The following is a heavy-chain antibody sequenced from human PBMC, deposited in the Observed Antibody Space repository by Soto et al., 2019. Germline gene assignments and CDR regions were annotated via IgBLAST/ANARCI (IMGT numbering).Heavy chain of an antibody. CDR1: GGSISSSSQY. D-gene: IGHD6-25*01. CDR3: AREGMAAPVENYSYGVDV. J-gene: IGHJ6*02. Sequence: QLQLQESGPGLVKPSETLSLICTVSGGSISSSSQYWAWIRQSPGRGLEGIGTVFYTGRIYYNPPRNSRGTISVDTSRNQFSLKLNSVTAADSAIYYCAREGMAAPVENYSYGVDVWGQGTTVTGSS. V-gene: IGHV4-39*01. CDR2: VFYTGRI.